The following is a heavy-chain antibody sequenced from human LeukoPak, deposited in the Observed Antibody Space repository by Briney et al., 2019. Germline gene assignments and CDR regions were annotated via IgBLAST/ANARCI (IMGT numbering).Heavy chain of an antibody. D-gene: IGHD1-26*01. J-gene: IGHJ6*02. CDR3: ASSGSYYGYYGMDV. V-gene: IGHV3-64*01. CDR1: GFTFSSYA. Sequence: PGGSLRLSCAASGFTFSSYAMHWVRQAPGKGLEYVSAISSNGGSTYYANSVKGRFTISRDNSKNTLYLQMGSLRAEDMAVYYCASSGSYYGYYGMDVWGQGTTVTVSS. CDR2: ISSNGGST.